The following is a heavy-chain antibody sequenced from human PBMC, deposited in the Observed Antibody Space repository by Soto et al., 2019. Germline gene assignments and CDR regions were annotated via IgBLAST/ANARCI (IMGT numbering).Heavy chain of an antibody. V-gene: IGHV1-18*04. D-gene: IGHD3-22*01. CDR2: ISPYNGNT. CDR1: GYTFVSYG. J-gene: IGHJ1*01. Sequence: QIQLVQSAAEVKKPGASVKVSCKTSGYTFVSYGISWVRQAPGQGLEWMGWISPYNGNTNFAQRFRGRVTLTTDTSTDIVYMDLGSLTSDDTAVYYCASDQNFFDSSGYYEHWGQGTLITVSS. CDR3: ASDQNFFDSSGYYEH.